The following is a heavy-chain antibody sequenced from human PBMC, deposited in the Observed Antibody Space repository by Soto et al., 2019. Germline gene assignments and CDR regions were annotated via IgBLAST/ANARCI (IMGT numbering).Heavy chain of an antibody. CDR2: INLGNENT. D-gene: IGHD4-4*01. CDR1: GYTFTSYA. Sequence: QVQLVQSGAEVKKPGASVKISCRASGYTFTSYAMDWVRQAPGQRLEWMGWINLGNENTKYSQNFQGRVTITRDTSARTVYVELSTLRSEDTAVYYCASLYGSNSADYWGQGTLVTVSS. V-gene: IGHV1-3*01. CDR3: ASLYGSNSADY. J-gene: IGHJ4*02.